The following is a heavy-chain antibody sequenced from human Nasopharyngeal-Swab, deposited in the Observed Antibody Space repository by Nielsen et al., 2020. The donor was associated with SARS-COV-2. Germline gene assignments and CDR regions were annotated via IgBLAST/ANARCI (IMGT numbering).Heavy chain of an antibody. CDR3: AKDEGYSSSWYDQYYYYCYGMDV. J-gene: IGHJ6*02. V-gene: IGHV3-30*18. D-gene: IGHD6-13*01. Sequence: GGSLRLSCAASGFTFSSYGMHWVRQAPGKGLEWVAVISYDGSNKYYADSVKGRFTISRDNSKNTLYLQMNSLRAEDTAVYYCAKDEGYSSSWYDQYYYYCYGMDVWGQGTTVTVSS. CDR2: ISYDGSNK. CDR1: GFTFSSYG.